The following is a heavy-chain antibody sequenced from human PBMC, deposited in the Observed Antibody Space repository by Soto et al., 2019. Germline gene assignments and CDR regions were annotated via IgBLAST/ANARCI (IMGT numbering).Heavy chain of an antibody. D-gene: IGHD3-22*01. J-gene: IGHJ4*02. CDR1: DGSISPNY. V-gene: IGHV4-59*08. Sequence: QVQLQESGPGLVKPSETLSLKCTVSDGSISPNYWTWIRQPPGKGLEWIGYIYYAGTTTYNPSLKSRVSIPVDTSKNEVSLKLTSVTAADTAVYYCARLGAYYQALDSWGQGILVTVSS. CDR3: ARLGAYYQALDS. CDR2: IYYAGTT.